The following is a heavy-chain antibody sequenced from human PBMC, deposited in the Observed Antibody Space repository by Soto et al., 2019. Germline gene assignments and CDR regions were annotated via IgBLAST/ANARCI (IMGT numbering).Heavy chain of an antibody. CDR3: ARESSSPNYYYYGMDV. V-gene: IGHV1-69*01. Sequence: QVQLVQSGAEVKKPGSSVKVSCRASGGTFRSYAVSWVRQAPGQGLEWMGVIIPLLNTPKYVEKFQGRVTITADASATTAYLELSSLTSEDTAVYYCARESSSPNYYYYGMDVWGQGTTVTVSS. CDR2: IIPLLNTP. D-gene: IGHD6-6*01. CDR1: GGTFRSYA. J-gene: IGHJ6*02.